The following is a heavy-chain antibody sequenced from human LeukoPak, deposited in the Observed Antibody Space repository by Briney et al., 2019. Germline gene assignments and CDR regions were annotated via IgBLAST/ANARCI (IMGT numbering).Heavy chain of an antibody. J-gene: IGHJ4*02. CDR1: GGSISSSSYY. Sequence: SETLSLTCTVSGGSISSSSYYWGWIRQPPGKGLEWIGSIYYSGSTYYNPSLKSRATISVDTSKNQFSLKLSSVTAADTAVYYCAILGRSSYYYFDYWGQGTLVTVSS. V-gene: IGHV4-39*01. D-gene: IGHD2-15*01. CDR3: AILGRSSYYYFDY. CDR2: IYYSGST.